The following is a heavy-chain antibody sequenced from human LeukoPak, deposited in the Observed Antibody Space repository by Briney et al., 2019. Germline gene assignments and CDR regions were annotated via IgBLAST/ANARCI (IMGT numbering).Heavy chain of an antibody. CDR2: VYDSGSI. V-gene: IGHV4-59*12. CDR3: ARVQRLRFLEWSYFDY. CDR1: GGSISGYY. J-gene: IGHJ4*02. Sequence: PSETLSLTCTVSGGSISGYYWGWIRQPPGKGLEWIGYVYDSGSINYNPSLRSRVTISVDRSKNQFSLKLSSVTAADTAVYYCARVQRLRFLEWSYFDYWGQGTLVAVSS. D-gene: IGHD3-3*01.